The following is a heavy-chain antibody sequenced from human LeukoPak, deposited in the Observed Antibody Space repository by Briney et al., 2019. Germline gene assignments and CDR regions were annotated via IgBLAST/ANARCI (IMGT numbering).Heavy chain of an antibody. CDR3: ASHPGYSLAGVDF. Sequence: PSETLSLTCAVSGYSISSGYYWGWIRQPPGKGLEWIGAIYHTGSTYYNPSLKSRVTISVDTSKNQFSLNLTSVTAADTAVYYCASHPGYSLAGVDFWGQGTLVTVSS. J-gene: IGHJ4*02. CDR2: IYHTGST. D-gene: IGHD5-12*01. CDR1: GYSISSGYY. V-gene: IGHV4-38-2*01.